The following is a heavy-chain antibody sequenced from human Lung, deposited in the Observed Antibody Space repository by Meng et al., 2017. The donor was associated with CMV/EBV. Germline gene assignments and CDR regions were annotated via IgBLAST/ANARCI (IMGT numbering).Heavy chain of an antibody. V-gene: IGHV4-59*01. CDR2: VFHTGDT. Sequence: LXCNISGASMANFYWTWIRQPPGKGLEWVGSVFHTGDTKYNSSPKGRLTLSVDTSRKQVSLRLVSLNTADTATYYCARGRSCVDGVCYDDHNYFGPWXQGTLVTVSS. CDR3: ARGRSCVDGVCYDDHNYFGP. CDR1: GASMANFY. J-gene: IGHJ5*02. D-gene: IGHD2-21*02.